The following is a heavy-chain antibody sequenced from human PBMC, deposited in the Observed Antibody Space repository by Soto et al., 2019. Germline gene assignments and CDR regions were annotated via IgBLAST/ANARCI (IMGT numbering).Heavy chain of an antibody. CDR1: GYTFTSYA. CDR3: ARDLGPSSSWYYFDY. V-gene: IGHV1-3*01. J-gene: IGHJ4*02. D-gene: IGHD6-13*01. Sequence: GASVKVSCKASGYTFTSYAMHWVRQAPGQRLEWMGWISAGNGNTKYSQEFQGRVTITRDTSASTAYMELSSLRSEDTAVYYCARDLGPSSSWYYFDYWGQGTLVTVSS. CDR2: ISAGNGNT.